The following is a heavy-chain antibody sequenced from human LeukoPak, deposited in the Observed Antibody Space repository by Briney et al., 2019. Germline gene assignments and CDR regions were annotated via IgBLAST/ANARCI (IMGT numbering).Heavy chain of an antibody. CDR3: TKSRSGSSNWALQVFDN. V-gene: IGHV3-30-3*02. J-gene: IGHJ4*02. D-gene: IGHD4-11*01. CDR2: ISYDASNK. Sequence: GGSLRLSCAASGFTFSTFAMHWVRQAPGKGLEWVAVISYDASNKYYADSVKGRFTISRDNSKNTLYLQMNSLRAEDTAVYYCTKSRSGSSNWALQVFDNWGQGALVTVSS. CDR1: GFTFSTFA.